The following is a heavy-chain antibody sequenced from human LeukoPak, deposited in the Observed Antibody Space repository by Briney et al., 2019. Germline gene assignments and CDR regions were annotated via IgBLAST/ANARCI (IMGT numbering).Heavy chain of an antibody. CDR3: ARESKDDDGVSYFDY. CDR1: GGSISSSSYY. J-gene: IGHJ4*02. CDR2: IYYSGST. Sequence: SETLSLTCTVSGGSISSSSYYWGWIRQPPGKGLEWIGSIYYSGSTYYNPSLKSRVTISVDTSKNQFSLKLSSVTAADTAVYYCARESKDDDGVSYFDYWGQGTLVTVSS. V-gene: IGHV4-39*07. D-gene: IGHD1-1*01.